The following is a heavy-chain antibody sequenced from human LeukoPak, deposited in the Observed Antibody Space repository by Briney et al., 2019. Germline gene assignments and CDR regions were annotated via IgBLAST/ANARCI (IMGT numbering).Heavy chain of an antibody. CDR2: ISSSSSYI. J-gene: IGHJ4*02. V-gene: IGHV3-21*01. CDR1: GFSFSGYG. Sequence: GGSLRLSCAASGFSFSGYGMHWVRQAPGKGLEWVSSISSSSSYIYYADSVKGRFTISRDNAKNSLYLQMNSLRAEDTAVYYCARMGYRIFDYWGQGALVTVSS. CDR3: ARMGYRIFDY. D-gene: IGHD5-24*01.